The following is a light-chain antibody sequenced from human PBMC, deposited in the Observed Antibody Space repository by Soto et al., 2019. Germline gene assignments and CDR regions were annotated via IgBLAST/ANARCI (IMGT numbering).Light chain of an antibody. CDR2: GAS. Sequence: EIVLTQSPGTLSLSPGERATLSCRASQSVSRSYLAWYQQKPGQAPRLLIYGASSRATGIPDRFSGSGSGKDFTLTISRLEPEDFAVYYCQLYGSSPGTCGQGTKVEIK. J-gene: IGKJ1*01. CDR1: QSVSRSY. V-gene: IGKV3-20*01. CDR3: QLYGSSPGT.